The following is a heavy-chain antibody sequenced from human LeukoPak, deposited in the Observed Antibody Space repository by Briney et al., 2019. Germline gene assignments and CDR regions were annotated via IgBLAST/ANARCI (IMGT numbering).Heavy chain of an antibody. J-gene: IGHJ4*02. V-gene: IGHV5-51*04. Sequence: GESLKISCKGSGYSFTSYWIGWVRKMPGKGLEWMGIIYPGDSDTTYSTSFQGQVTISAHKPISTAYLQWSSLKASDTAMYYCARWYGSEYSSPEDDYWGQGTLVTVSS. CDR1: GYSFTSYW. CDR3: ARWYGSEYSSPEDDY. D-gene: IGHD6-6*01. CDR2: IYPGDSDT.